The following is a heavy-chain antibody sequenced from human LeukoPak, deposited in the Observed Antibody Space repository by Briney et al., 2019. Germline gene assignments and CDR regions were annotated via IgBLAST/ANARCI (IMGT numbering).Heavy chain of an antibody. CDR1: GYSFTSYW. CDR2: IYPGDSDT. Sequence: GESLKISCKGSGYSFTSYWIAWVRQMPGKGLEWVGVIYPGDSDTTYSPSFQGQVTMSVDKSISTAYLQLSSLKASDTAMYYCARHTVIGTTFNRFDPWGQGTLVTVSS. CDR3: ARHTVIGTTFNRFDP. V-gene: IGHV5-51*01. D-gene: IGHD1-20*01. J-gene: IGHJ5*02.